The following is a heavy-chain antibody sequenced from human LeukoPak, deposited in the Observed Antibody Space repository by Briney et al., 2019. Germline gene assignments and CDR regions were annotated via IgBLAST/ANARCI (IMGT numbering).Heavy chain of an antibody. D-gene: IGHD3-10*01. CDR1: GGSISSYY. CDR3: ARAKPGSPPDY. Sequence: SETLSLTCTVSGGSISSYYWSWIRQPPGKGLEWIGYIYYSGSTNYNPSLKSRVTISVDTTKNQFSLKLSSVTAADTAVYYCARAKPGSPPDYWGQGTLVTVSS. J-gene: IGHJ4*02. CDR2: IYYSGST. V-gene: IGHV4-59*01.